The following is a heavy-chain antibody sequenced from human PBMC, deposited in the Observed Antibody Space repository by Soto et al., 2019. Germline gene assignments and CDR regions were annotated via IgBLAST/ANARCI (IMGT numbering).Heavy chain of an antibody. V-gene: IGHV4-4*02. CDR1: GGSINSSNW. J-gene: IGHJ6*02. D-gene: IGHD3-10*01. CDR3: AREYYGSGSYYSPDDMDF. CDR2: IYHSGST. Sequence: QVQLQESGAGRVKPSGTLSLTCAVSGGSINSSNWWSWVRQPPGKGLQWIGEIYHSGSTNYNPSLKSRVTISVDKSMNQFSLKLNSVTAADTSVYYCAREYYGSGSYYSPDDMDFCGQGTTVTVSS.